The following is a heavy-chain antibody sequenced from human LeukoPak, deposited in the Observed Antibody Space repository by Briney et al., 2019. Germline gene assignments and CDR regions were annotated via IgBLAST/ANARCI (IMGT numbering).Heavy chain of an antibody. J-gene: IGHJ4*02. Sequence: GESLRISCKGSGYSFTNYGISWVRQMPGKGLEWMGRIDPSDSYSNYGPSFQGHVTISADRSISTAYLQWRSLKASDTAMYYCARITMVRGLINLNSWGQGTLVTVSS. CDR3: ARITMVRGLINLNS. CDR2: IDPSDSYS. V-gene: IGHV5-10-1*01. D-gene: IGHD3-10*01. CDR1: GYSFTNYG.